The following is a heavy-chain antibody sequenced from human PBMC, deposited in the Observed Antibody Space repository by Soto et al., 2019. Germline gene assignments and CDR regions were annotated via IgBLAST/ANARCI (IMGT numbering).Heavy chain of an antibody. V-gene: IGHV4-30-2*01. D-gene: IGHD3-10*01. CDR2: IYYSGST. CDR1: GGSISSGGYS. Sequence: SETLSLTCAVSGGSISSGGYSWSWIRQPPGKGLEWIGYIYYSGSTYYNPSLKSRLIISVDTSQNQVSLKLASVTAADTAVYYCLTQGFGPLHGLVDVWGQGTTVTVSS. CDR3: LTQGFGPLHGLVDV. J-gene: IGHJ6*02.